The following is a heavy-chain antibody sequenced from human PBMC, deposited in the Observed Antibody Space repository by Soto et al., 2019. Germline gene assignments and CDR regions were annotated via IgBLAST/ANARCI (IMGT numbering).Heavy chain of an antibody. J-gene: IGHJ4*02. D-gene: IGHD3-22*01. CDR2: ISGGGGSTI. Sequence: QVQLVESGGGLVKPGGSLRLSCAASGFTFSDYYMSWIRQAPGKGLEWVSYISGGGGSTIQYADSVKGRFTISRDNAKKSLYLQMNNLRAEDTAVYYCARVRGYYDSSGFDYWGQGTLVTVSS. V-gene: IGHV3-11*01. CDR1: GFTFSDYY. CDR3: ARVRGYYDSSGFDY.